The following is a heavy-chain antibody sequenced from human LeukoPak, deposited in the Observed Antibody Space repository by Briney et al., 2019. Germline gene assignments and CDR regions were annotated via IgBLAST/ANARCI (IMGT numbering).Heavy chain of an antibody. CDR1: GFTFSSYW. CDR3: ARDSGQSPYYYYGMDV. V-gene: IGHV3-7*01. D-gene: IGHD6-19*01. J-gene: IGHJ6*02. Sequence: PGGSLRLSCAASGFTFSSYWMSWDRQAPGKGLEWVANIKQDGSEKYYVDSVKGRFTFSRDNAKNSLYLQMNSLRAEDTAVYYCARDSGQSPYYYYGMDVWGQGTTVTVSS. CDR2: IKQDGSEK.